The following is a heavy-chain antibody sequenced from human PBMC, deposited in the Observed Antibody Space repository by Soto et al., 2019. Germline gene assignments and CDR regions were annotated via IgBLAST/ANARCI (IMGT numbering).Heavy chain of an antibody. V-gene: IGHV1-18*01. J-gene: IGHJ4*02. CDR1: GYTFTIYG. CDR3: ARSGYCISTSCYGFFDY. D-gene: IGHD2-2*01. Sequence: ASVKVSCKTSGYTFTIYGISWVRQAPGQGLEWMGWISAYNGNTNYAQKLQGRVTMTTDTSTSTAYMELRSLRSDDTAVYYCARSGYCISTSCYGFFDYWGQGTLVTVSS. CDR2: ISAYNGNT.